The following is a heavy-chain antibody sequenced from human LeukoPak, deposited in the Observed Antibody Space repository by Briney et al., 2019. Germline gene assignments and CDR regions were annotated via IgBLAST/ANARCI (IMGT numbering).Heavy chain of an antibody. J-gene: IGHJ4*02. Sequence: RSLRLSCAASGFTFSSYAMHWVRQAPGKGLEWVAVISYDGSNKYYADSVKGRFTISRDNSKNTLYLQMNSLRAEDTAVYYCAREVIFCSGGSCLKDYWGQGTLVTVSS. D-gene: IGHD2-15*01. V-gene: IGHV3-30-3*01. CDR2: ISYDGSNK. CDR3: AREVIFCSGGSCLKDY. CDR1: GFTFSSYA.